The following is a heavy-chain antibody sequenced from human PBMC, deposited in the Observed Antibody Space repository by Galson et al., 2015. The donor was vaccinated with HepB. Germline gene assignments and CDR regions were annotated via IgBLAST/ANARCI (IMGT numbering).Heavy chain of an antibody. CDR2: INAGNGNT. V-gene: IGHV1-3*01. D-gene: IGHD5-18*01. J-gene: IGHJ3*02. Sequence: SVKVSCKASGYTFTSYAMHWVRQAPGQRLEWMGWINAGNGNTKYSQKFQGRVTITRDTSASTAYMELSSLRSEDTAVYYRAITWIQLWLTGRRAFDIWGQGTMVTVSS. CDR1: GYTFTSYA. CDR3: AITWIQLWLTGRRAFDI.